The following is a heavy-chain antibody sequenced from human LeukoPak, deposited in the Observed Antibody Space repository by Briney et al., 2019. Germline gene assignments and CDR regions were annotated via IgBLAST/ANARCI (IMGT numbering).Heavy chain of an antibody. CDR1: GFIVSSNY. D-gene: IGHD2-15*01. CDR3: ARCFGSGWFDP. V-gene: IGHV3-66*01. Sequence: PGGSLSLSCAASGFIVSSNYMSWVRQAPGKGLEWVSVIYSGGSTYYADSVKGRFTISRDNSKNTLYLQMNSLRAEDTAVYYCARCFGSGWFDPWGQGTLVTVSS. CDR2: IYSGGST. J-gene: IGHJ5*02.